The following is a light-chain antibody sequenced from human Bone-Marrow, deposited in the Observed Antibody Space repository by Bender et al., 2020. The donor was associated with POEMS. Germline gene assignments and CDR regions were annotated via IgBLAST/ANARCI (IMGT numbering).Light chain of an antibody. Sequence: HSALTQPASVSGSPGQSITISCTGTSSDVGAYNYVSWYQQHPGKAPELMIYEVSHRPSGVTDRFSGSKSGTSASLAITGLQAEDEADFYCQSYDSSLSVYVFGTGTKVTVL. V-gene: IGLV2-14*01. CDR3: QSYDSSLSVYV. CDR1: SSDVGAYNY. J-gene: IGLJ1*01. CDR2: EVS.